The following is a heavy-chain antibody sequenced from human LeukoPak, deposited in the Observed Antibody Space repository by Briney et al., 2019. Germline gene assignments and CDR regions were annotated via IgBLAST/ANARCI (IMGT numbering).Heavy chain of an antibody. V-gene: IGHV3-21*01. Sequence: GGSLRLSCAASRFTFSSYSMNWVRQAPGKGLEWVLSISSSSSYIYYADSVKGRFTISRDNAKNSLSLQMNSLRAEDTAVYYCARDRLLEDRDYHYYYYMDVWGIGTTVTVSS. CDR3: ARDRLLEDRDYHYYYYMDV. CDR1: RFTFSSYS. D-gene: IGHD1-1*01. J-gene: IGHJ6*03. CDR2: ISSSSSYI.